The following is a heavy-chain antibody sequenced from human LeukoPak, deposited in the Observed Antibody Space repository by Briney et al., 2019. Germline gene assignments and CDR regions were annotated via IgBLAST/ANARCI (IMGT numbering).Heavy chain of an antibody. CDR3: ARDFSGSSSWYFDY. CDR1: GFTFSSYE. J-gene: IGHJ4*02. CDR2: ISSSGSTI. D-gene: IGHD6-13*01. Sequence: QTGGSLRLSCAASGFTFSSYEMNWVRQAPGKGLEWVSYISSSGSTIYYADSVKGRFTISRDNAKNSLYLQMNSLRAEDTAVYYCARDFSGSSSWYFDYWGQGTLVTISS. V-gene: IGHV3-48*03.